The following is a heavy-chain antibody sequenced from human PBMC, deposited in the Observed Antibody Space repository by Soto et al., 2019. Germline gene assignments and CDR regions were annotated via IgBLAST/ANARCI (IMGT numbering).Heavy chain of an antibody. J-gene: IGHJ4*02. CDR3: ARDPLTSYYDTSGYYLYYLDY. CDR2: ISAYNGNT. D-gene: IGHD3-22*01. CDR1: GYTFPSYG. Sequence: QVQLVQSGPEVKKPGASVNVSCKASGYTFPSYGINWVRQAPGQGLEWMGWISAYNGNTNYAQKLQGRVTMTTDTSTTTAYMELRSQRSDDTAVYFCARDPLTSYYDTSGYYLYYLDYWGQGTLVTVSS. V-gene: IGHV1-18*01.